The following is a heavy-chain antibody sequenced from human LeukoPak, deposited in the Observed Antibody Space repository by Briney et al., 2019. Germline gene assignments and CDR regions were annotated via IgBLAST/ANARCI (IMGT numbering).Heavy chain of an antibody. J-gene: IGHJ6*02. Sequence: PSGTLSLTCAVYGGSFSGYYWSWIRQPPGKGLEWIGYIYYSGSTYYNPSLKSRVTISVDTSKNQFSLKLSSVTAADTAVYYCARGVGWAVPSQYYGMDVWGQGTTVTVSS. D-gene: IGHD2-2*01. CDR2: IYYSGST. CDR1: GGSFSGYY. V-gene: IGHV4-34*09. CDR3: ARGVGWAVPSQYYGMDV.